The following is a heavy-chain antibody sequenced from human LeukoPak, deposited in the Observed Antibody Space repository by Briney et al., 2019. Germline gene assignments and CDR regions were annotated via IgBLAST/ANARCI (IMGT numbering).Heavy chain of an antibody. CDR1: GLTFSSYG. V-gene: IGHV3-30*02. Sequence: GGSLRLSCAASGLTFSSYGMRSVRLAPGRGLGWVAFIRFDGSNKYYADSVKGRFTISQDNSKNTLYLQMNSLRAEDTAVYYCAKEPRAYSSGWYWSDYWGQGTLVTVSS. D-gene: IGHD6-19*01. CDR2: IRFDGSNK. CDR3: AKEPRAYSSGWYWSDY. J-gene: IGHJ4*02.